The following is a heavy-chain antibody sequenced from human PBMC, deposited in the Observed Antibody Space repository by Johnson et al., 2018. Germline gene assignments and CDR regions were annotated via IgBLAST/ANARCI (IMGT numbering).Heavy chain of an antibody. V-gene: IGHV3-30-3*01. CDR3: GRLAAAGHYYYSGRDV. Sequence: QVQLLEAGGGVVQPGRSLRLSCAASGFNFTNYAMNWVRQAPGKGLEWLALISYDGNAKYYADSVKGRFSITRDNSKTSLYLQMNSLRAADTAVYYCGRLAAAGHYYYSGRDVWGQGTTVTVSS. CDR2: ISYDGNAK. CDR1: GFNFTNYA. J-gene: IGHJ6*02. D-gene: IGHD6-13*01.